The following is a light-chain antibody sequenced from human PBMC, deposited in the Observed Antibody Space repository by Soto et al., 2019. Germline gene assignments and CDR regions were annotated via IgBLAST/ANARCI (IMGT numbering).Light chain of an antibody. Sequence: DLQMTQSPSSLSASVGDRVTITCQACQDISNYLNWYQQKPGKAPKLLIYDASNLETGVPSRFSGSGSGTDFTFTISSLQPEDIATYDCQQYDNLPLTFGGGTKVEIK. CDR1: QDISNY. CDR2: DAS. CDR3: QQYDNLPLT. V-gene: IGKV1-33*01. J-gene: IGKJ4*01.